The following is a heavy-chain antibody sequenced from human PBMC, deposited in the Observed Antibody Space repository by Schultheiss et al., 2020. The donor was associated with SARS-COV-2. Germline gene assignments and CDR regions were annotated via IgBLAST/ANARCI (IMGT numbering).Heavy chain of an antibody. J-gene: IGHJ4*02. CDR2: ISSSGSTI. CDR1: GFTFSSYD. CDR3: ETTVTNY. D-gene: IGHD4-17*01. V-gene: IGHV3-48*04. Sequence: GSLRLSCAASGFTFSSYDMHWVRQAPGKGLEWVSYISSSGSTIYYADSVKGRFTISRDNAKNSLYLQMNSLRVEDTALYYCETTVTNYWGQGTLVTVSS.